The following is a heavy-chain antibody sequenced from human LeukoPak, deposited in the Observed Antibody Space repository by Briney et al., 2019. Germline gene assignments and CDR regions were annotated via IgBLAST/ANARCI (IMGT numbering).Heavy chain of an antibody. D-gene: IGHD3-22*01. CDR2: ITNIDSTK. Sequence: GGSLRLSCAASGFIFSDYYMTWIRQAPGKGLEWVSYITNIDSTKKYADSVKGRFTISRDNAKNTVYLQMNSLRAEDTAIYYCAKDGDSTGYYSSYYNHMDVWGKGTSVTISS. V-gene: IGHV3-11*04. J-gene: IGHJ6*03. CDR1: GFIFSDYY. CDR3: AKDGDSTGYYSSYYNHMDV.